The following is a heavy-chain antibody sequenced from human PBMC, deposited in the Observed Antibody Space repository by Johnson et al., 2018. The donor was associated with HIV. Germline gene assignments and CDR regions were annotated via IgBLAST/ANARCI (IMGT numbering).Heavy chain of an antibody. CDR2: ISYDGNKK. J-gene: IGHJ3*02. Sequence: QVQLVESGGGVVQPGRSLRLSCAASGFTFSNYAMHWVRQAPGQGLEWVAVISYDGNKKYYADSVKGRFTITRDNSKNTLYLQMNSLRAEDTAVYYCAREDYTDAFDIWGQGTMVTVSS. V-gene: IGHV3-30-3*01. D-gene: IGHD4-11*01. CDR1: GFTFSNYA. CDR3: AREDYTDAFDI.